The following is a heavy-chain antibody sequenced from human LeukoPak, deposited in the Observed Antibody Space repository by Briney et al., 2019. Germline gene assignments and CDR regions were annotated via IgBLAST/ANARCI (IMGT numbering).Heavy chain of an antibody. Sequence: GGSLRLSCAASGFTFDDSAMHWVRHAPGKGLEWVSGISWNSVSIDYADSVKGRFTISRDNAKNSLYLQMNSLRAEDTALYYCAKDTSYGSGPKSVFDYWGQGTLVTVSS. J-gene: IGHJ4*02. V-gene: IGHV3-9*01. CDR1: GFTFDDSA. CDR2: ISWNSVSI. D-gene: IGHD3-10*01. CDR3: AKDTSYGSGPKSVFDY.